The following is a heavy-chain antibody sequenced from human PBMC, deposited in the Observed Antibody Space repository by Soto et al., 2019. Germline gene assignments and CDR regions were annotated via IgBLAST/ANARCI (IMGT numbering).Heavy chain of an antibody. CDR3: APTPRVAAPGTFDS. V-gene: IGHV3-23*01. CDR2: ISGGGGNT. CDR1: GFTFSSYA. D-gene: IGHD6-13*01. Sequence: EVQLLESGGGLVQPGGSLRLSCAASGFTFSSYAMSWVRRAPGKGLEWVSAISGGGGNTYYADSVRGRFTISRDNSKNTLYLQINSLRAEDTAVYYCAPTPRVAAPGTFDSWGQGTLVTVSS. J-gene: IGHJ4*02.